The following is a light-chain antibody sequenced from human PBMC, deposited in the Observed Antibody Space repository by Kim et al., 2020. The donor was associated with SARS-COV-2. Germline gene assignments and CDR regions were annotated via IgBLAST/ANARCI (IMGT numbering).Light chain of an antibody. CDR3: QQYNNWPGA. CDR1: HIVSSN. J-gene: IGKJ1*01. Sequence: VPPGERATPSCRASHIVSSNLAWYQQKPGQAPRLLIYGASSRATGIPARFSGSGSGTEFTLTISSLQSEDFAVYYCQQYNNWPGAFGQGTKVDIK. CDR2: GAS. V-gene: IGKV3D-15*01.